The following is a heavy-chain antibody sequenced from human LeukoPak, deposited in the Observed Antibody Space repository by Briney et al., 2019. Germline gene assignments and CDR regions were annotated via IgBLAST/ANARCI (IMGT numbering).Heavy chain of an antibody. CDR2: ISSSGSTI. CDR3: ARRVATIDDGYYYYTDV. V-gene: IGHV3-48*03. Sequence: QAGGTLRLSCAASGFTFSSYEMKWVRQAPGKGLEGGSYISSSGSTIYYADSVKGRFTISRDNAKTSLYLQMNSLTAEDTAVYYCARRVATIDDGYYYYTDVWGKGTTVTISS. CDR1: GFTFSSYE. D-gene: IGHD5-12*01. J-gene: IGHJ6*03.